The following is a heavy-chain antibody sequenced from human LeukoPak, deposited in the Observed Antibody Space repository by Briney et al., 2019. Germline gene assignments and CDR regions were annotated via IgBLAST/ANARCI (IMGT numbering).Heavy chain of an antibody. J-gene: IGHJ4*02. CDR1: GFTFSSYA. V-gene: IGHV3-23*01. Sequence: PGGSLRLSCAASGFTFSSYAMSWVRQAPGKGLEWVSVISGSGGSTYYADSVEGRYTIFRDNSKNTLYLQMNSLRAEDTAVYYCAKERRSIQVLATTVDDWVQGALFGGAS. CDR3: AKERRSIQVLATTVDD. D-gene: IGHD4-11*01. CDR2: ISGSGGST.